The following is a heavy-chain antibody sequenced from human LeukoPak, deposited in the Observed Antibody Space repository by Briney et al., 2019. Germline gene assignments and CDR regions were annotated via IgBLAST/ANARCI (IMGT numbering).Heavy chain of an antibody. Sequence: GSLRLSCAASGFTFSSYWMSWVRQAPGKGLEWIGHIYHSGSTYYNPSLKSRVTISVDTSKNQFSLKLRSVTAADTAVYYCARRGGVEPGDAFDIWGQGTMVTVSS. J-gene: IGHJ3*02. CDR2: IYHSGST. CDR3: ARRGGVEPGDAFDI. CDR1: GFTFSSYW. V-gene: IGHV4-4*02. D-gene: IGHD1-14*01.